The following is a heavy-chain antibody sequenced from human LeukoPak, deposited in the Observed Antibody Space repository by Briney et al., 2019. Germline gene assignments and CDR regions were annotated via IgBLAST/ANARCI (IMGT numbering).Heavy chain of an antibody. J-gene: IGHJ6*02. D-gene: IGHD4-17*01. CDR3: ARAEGYGDYAHPYYYGMDV. Sequence: SVTVSCTASGGTFSSYAISWVRQAPGQGLEWMGGIIPIFGTANYGQKFQGRVTITADESTSTAYMELSSLRSEDTAVYYCARAEGYGDYAHPYYYGMDVWGQGTTVTVSS. CDR1: GGTFSSYA. V-gene: IGHV1-69*13. CDR2: IIPIFGTA.